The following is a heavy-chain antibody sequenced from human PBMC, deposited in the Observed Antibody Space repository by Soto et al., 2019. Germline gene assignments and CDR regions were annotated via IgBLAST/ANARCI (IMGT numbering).Heavy chain of an antibody. CDR1: GYTFTGYY. D-gene: IGHD2-21*01. J-gene: IGHJ3*02. Sequence: ASVKVSCKASGYTFTGYYMHWVRQAPGQGLEWMGWINPNSGGTNYAQKFQGWVTMTRDTSISTAYMELSRLRSDDTAVYYCAIGHILSRGAFDIWGQGTMVTV. CDR3: AIGHILSRGAFDI. V-gene: IGHV1-2*04. CDR2: INPNSGGT.